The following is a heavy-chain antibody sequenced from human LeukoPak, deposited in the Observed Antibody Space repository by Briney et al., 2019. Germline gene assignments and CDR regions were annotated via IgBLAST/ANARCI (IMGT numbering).Heavy chain of an antibody. Sequence: GGSLRLSCAASGFTFSDYYMSWIRQAPGKGLEWVSYIGSSGSTIYYADSVKGRFTISKDNAKNSLYLQMNSLRAEDTAVYYCARDCSGGTDNWFDPWGQGTLVTVSS. V-gene: IGHV3-11*04. CDR2: IGSSGSTI. CDR3: ARDCSGGTDNWFDP. J-gene: IGHJ5*02. CDR1: GFTFSDYY. D-gene: IGHD2-15*01.